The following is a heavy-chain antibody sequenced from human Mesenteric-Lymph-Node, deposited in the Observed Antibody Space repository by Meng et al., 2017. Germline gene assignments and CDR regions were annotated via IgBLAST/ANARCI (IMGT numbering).Heavy chain of an antibody. CDR1: GFTFDDYA. J-gene: IGHJ5*02. CDR3: ARGYRVVVAAMFWFDP. D-gene: IGHD2-15*01. CDR2: ISWNSGSI. V-gene: IGHV3-9*01. Sequence: SLKISCAASGFTFDDYAMHWVRQAPGKGLEWVSGISWNSGSIGYADSVKGRFTISRDNAKNTLYLQMNSLRAEDTAVYYCARGYRVVVAAMFWFDPWGQGTLVTVSS.